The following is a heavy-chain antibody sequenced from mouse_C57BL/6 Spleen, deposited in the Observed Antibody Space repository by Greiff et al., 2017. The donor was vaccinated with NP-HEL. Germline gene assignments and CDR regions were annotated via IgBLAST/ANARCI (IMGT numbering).Heavy chain of an antibody. CDR2: IYPGSGSP. D-gene: IGHD2-1*01. Sequence: QVHLQQPGAELVKPGASVKMSCKASGYTFTSYWITWVMQRPGQGLEWIADIYPGSGSPNYNEKLKSKATLTVDTSSSTAYIKLSSLTSEDSAVDYCAKIYYGQYYFDYWGQGTTLTVSS. J-gene: IGHJ2*01. V-gene: IGHV1-55*01. CDR1: GYTFTSYW. CDR3: AKIYYGQYYFDY.